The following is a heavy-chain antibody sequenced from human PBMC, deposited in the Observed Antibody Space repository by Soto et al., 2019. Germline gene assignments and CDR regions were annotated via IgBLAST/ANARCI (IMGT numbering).Heavy chain of an antibody. CDR1: GFSFSSYA. Sequence: EVQLLESGGDLVQPGGSLRLSCAASGFSFSSYAMTWVRQAPGKGLEWVSTITVSGDITPYPDSVKGRFTISRDNSNNTLYLQMDSLRAEDTAIYFCTKDTSRTRGPSGTYSTSDFWGQGTLVTVSS. CDR2: ITVSGDIT. D-gene: IGHD1-26*01. CDR3: TKDTSRTRGPSGTYSTSDF. V-gene: IGHV3-23*01. J-gene: IGHJ4*02.